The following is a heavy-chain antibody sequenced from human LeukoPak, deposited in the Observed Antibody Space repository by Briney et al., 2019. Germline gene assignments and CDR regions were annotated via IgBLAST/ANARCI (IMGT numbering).Heavy chain of an antibody. CDR3: AREEPLSDAFDI. D-gene: IGHD1-26*01. CDR1: GFTFSSYA. V-gene: IGHV3-30-3*01. CDR2: ISYDGSNK. Sequence: PGGSLRLSCAASGFTFSSYAMHWVRQAPGKGLEWVAVISYDGSNKYYADSVKGRFTISRDNSKNTLYLQMNSLRAEDTAVYYCAREEPLSDAFDIWGQGTMGTVSS. J-gene: IGHJ3*02.